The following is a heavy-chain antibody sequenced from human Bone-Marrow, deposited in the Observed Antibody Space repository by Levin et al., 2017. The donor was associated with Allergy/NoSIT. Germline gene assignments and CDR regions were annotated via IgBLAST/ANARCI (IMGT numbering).Heavy chain of an antibody. CDR1: GVSISSSSYY. J-gene: IGHJ4*02. V-gene: IGHV4-39*07. Sequence: ESLKISCTVSGVSISSSSYYWGWIRQPPGKGLEWIGSSYYSGSTYYNPSLKSRVTMSVDTSKNQFSLKLSSVTAADTAVYYCARDREFYYDGSGYNFDYWGQGTLVTVSS. CDR3: ARDREFYYDGSGYNFDY. CDR2: SYYSGST. D-gene: IGHD3-22*01.